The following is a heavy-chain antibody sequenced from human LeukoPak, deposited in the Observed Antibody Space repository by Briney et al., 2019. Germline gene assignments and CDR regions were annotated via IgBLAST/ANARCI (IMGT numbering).Heavy chain of an antibody. CDR1: GYTFTGYY. CDR3: ARDQAFGYSYGLYYFDY. Sequence: ASVKVSCKASGYTFTGYYMHWVRQAPGQGLEWMGRINPNSGGTNYAQKFQGRVTMTRDTSISTAYMELSRLRSDDTAVYYCARDQAFGYSYGLYYFDYRGQGTLVTVSS. D-gene: IGHD5-18*01. J-gene: IGHJ4*02. CDR2: INPNSGGT. V-gene: IGHV1-2*06.